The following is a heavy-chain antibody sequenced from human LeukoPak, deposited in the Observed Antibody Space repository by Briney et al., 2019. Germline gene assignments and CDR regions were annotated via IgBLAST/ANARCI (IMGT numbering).Heavy chain of an antibody. D-gene: IGHD3-10*01. V-gene: IGHV3-53*01. J-gene: IGHJ4*02. CDR3: ASGTDYYGSGSYLY. CDR1: GFTVSSNY. Sequence: GGSLRLSCAASGFTVSSNYMSWVRQAPGKGLEWVSVIYSGGSTYYADSVKGRFTISRDNSKNTLYLQMNSLRAEDTAVYYCASGTDYYGSGSYLYWGQGTLVTVSS. CDR2: IYSGGST.